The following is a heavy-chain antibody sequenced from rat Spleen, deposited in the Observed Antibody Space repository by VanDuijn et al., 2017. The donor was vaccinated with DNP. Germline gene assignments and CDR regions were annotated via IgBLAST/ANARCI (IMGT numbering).Heavy chain of an antibody. V-gene: IGHV5-29*01. CDR3: ARQIWVLDY. J-gene: IGHJ2*01. CDR1: GFTFSDYY. CDR2: ISYDGSST. D-gene: IGHD1-7*01. Sequence: EVQLVESDGGLVQPGRSLKLSCAASGFTFSDYYMAWVRQAPTKGLEWVATISYDGSSTYYRDSVKGRFTISRDNAKSTLYLQMDSLRSEDTATYYCARQIWVLDYWGQGVMVTVSS.